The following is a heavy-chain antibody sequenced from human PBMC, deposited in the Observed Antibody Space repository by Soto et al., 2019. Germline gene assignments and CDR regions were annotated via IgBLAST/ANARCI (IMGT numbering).Heavy chain of an antibody. V-gene: IGHV4-4*02. Sequence: QVQLQESGPGLVKPSGTLSLTCAVSGGSISSSNWWSWVRQPPGKGLEWIGEIYHSGSTNYNPSLKSRVTISVDKSKNQFSLKLSSVPAADTAVYYCARCTRARGVVYYYYGMDVWGQGTTVTVSS. CDR2: IYHSGST. D-gene: IGHD3-10*01. J-gene: IGHJ6*02. CDR3: ARCTRARGVVYYYYGMDV. CDR1: GGSISSSNW.